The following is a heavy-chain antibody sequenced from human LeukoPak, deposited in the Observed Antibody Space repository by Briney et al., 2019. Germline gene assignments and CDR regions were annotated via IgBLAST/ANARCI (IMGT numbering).Heavy chain of an antibody. CDR1: GHALSDLS. J-gene: IGHJ1*01. D-gene: IGHD6-13*01. CDR2: FDPEVGDK. V-gene: IGHV1-24*01. CDR3: ARALDETIVAARF. Sequence: ASVKLSCKISGHALSDLSIHWVRQAPGRGPEWMGGFDPEVGDKMHAQKFQGRVTMTEDTSTDTAYMELNSLRSEDTAVYYCARALDETIVAARFWGQGTLVTVSS.